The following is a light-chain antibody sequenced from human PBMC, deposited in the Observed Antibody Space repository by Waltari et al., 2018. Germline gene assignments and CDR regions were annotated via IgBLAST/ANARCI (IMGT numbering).Light chain of an antibody. CDR2: DSS. Sequence: EIVLTQSPATLSLSPGERATLYCRASQSIDNFLPWYQQKPGQAPRLLIYDSSNRATDIPARFSGSGSGTDFTLTISSLEPEDFAVYYCQQRSGWPPTFGGGTKVDI. V-gene: IGKV3-11*01. CDR1: QSIDNF. J-gene: IGKJ4*01. CDR3: QQRSGWPPT.